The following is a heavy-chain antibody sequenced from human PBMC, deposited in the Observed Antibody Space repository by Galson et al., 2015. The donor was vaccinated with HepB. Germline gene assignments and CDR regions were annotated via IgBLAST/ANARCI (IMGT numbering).Heavy chain of an antibody. CDR3: ARLPTGYFIHFDY. V-gene: IGHV5-51*03. D-gene: IGHD3-9*01. CDR2: IYPGDSDT. CDR1: GYSFTNYW. J-gene: IGHJ4*02. Sequence: QSGAEVKKPGESLKISCQGFGYSFTNYWIGWVRQMPGKGLEWMGIIYPGDSDTRYSPSFQGQVTISADKSINTAYLQWSSLKASDTAMYCCARLPTGYFIHFDYWGLGTLATVSS.